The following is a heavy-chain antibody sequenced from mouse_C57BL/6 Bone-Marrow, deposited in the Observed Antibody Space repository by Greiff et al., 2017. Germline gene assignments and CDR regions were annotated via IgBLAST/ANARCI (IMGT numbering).Heavy chain of an antibody. V-gene: IGHV5-17*01. Sequence: EVKLVESGGGLVKPGGSLKLSCAASGFTFSDYGMHWVRQAPEKGLEWVAYISSGSSTIYYADTVKGRFTISRDNAKNTLFLQMTSLRSDDTAMYYCASDYYGSSSYFDYWGQGTTLTVSS. D-gene: IGHD1-1*01. CDR3: ASDYYGSSSYFDY. CDR2: ISSGSSTI. CDR1: GFTFSDYG. J-gene: IGHJ2*01.